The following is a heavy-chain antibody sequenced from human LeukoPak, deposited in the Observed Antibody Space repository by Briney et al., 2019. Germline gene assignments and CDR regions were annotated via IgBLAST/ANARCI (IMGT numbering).Heavy chain of an antibody. CDR1: GFTFNNYG. J-gene: IGHJ6*02. V-gene: IGHV3-30*18. CDR3: AKATSRSFMDFYGLAV. CDR2: ISYDGNNK. Sequence: PGGSLRLSCAASGFTFNNYGMHWVRQAPGKGLEWVAVISYDGNNKYYEDSVKGRFTISRDNSKNTLFLRMNSLRTEDTAVYYCAKATSRSFMDFYGLAVWGQGTTVTVSS. D-gene: IGHD1-26*01.